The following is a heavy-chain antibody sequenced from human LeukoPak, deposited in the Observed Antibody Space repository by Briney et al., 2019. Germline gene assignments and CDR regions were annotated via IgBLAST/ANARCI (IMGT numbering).Heavy chain of an antibody. CDR1: GGTFISYA. CDR2: IIPIFGTA. J-gene: IGHJ5*02. Sequence: GASVKVSCKASGGTFISYAMSWVRQAPGQGVEWMGGIIPIFGTANYAHKFQGRVTLTADESTSTAYMELSSLRSEDTAVYYSARDLIVGAISAWGQGTLVTVSS. CDR3: ARDLIVGAISA. V-gene: IGHV1-69*13. D-gene: IGHD1-26*01.